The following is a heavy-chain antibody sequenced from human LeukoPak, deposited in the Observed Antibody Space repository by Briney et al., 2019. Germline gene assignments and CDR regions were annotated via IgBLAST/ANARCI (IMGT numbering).Heavy chain of an antibody. V-gene: IGHV1-2*02. Sequence: ASVKVSCKASGYTFTGYYMHWVRQAPGQGLEWMGWINPNSGGTNYAQKFQGRVTMTRDTSISTAYMELSRLRFDDTAVYYCATLAVAGRGAYFDYWGQGTLVTVSS. CDR3: ATLAVAGRGAYFDY. D-gene: IGHD6-19*01. CDR2: INPNSGGT. J-gene: IGHJ4*02. CDR1: GYTFTGYY.